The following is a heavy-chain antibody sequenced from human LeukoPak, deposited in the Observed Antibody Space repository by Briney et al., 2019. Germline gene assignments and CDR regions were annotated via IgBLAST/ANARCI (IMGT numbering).Heavy chain of an antibody. Sequence: GASVKVSCKASGYTFITYYMHWVRQAPGQGLEWMGVINPRGGSPIYAQKFQGRVTMTTDTSTSTVYMDLSSLRSEDTAMYYCARVEGRPGTLTDWGQGTLVTVSS. CDR3: ARVEGRPGTLTD. D-gene: IGHD1-1*01. CDR1: GYTFITYY. J-gene: IGHJ4*02. V-gene: IGHV1-46*01. CDR2: INPRGGSP.